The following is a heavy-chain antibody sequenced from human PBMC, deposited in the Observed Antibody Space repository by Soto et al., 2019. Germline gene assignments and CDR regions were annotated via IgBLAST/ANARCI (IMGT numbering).Heavy chain of an antibody. V-gene: IGHV3-30-3*02. CDR1: GFTFSSYA. J-gene: IGHJ4*02. Sequence: GGSLRLSCAASGFTFSSYAMHWVRQAPGKGLEWVAVISYDGSNKYYADSVKGRFTISRDNSKNTLYLQTNSLRAEDTAVYYCAKLDQSATVGYFDYWGQGTLVTVSS. CDR2: ISYDGSNK. D-gene: IGHD4-17*01. CDR3: AKLDQSATVGYFDY.